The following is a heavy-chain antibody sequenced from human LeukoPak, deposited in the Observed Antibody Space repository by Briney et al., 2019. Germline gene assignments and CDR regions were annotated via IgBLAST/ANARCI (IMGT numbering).Heavy chain of an antibody. D-gene: IGHD3-10*01. CDR3: ARGVRYYYGSGSSINDY. V-gene: IGHV4-34*01. CDR1: GGSFSGYY. J-gene: IGHJ4*02. Sequence: PSETPSLTCAVYGGSFSGYYWSWIRQPPGKGLEWIGEINHSGSTNYNPSLKSRVTISVDTSKNQFSLKLSSVTAADTAVYCCARGVRYYYGSGSSINDYWGQGTLVTVSS. CDR2: INHSGST.